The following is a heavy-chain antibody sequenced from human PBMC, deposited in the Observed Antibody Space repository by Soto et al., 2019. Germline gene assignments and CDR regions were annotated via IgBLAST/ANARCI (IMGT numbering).Heavy chain of an antibody. CDR2: ITAFNGNT. CDR1: GYTFTDYG. V-gene: IGHV1-18*01. Sequence: GASVKVSCKASGYTFTDYGISWVRQAPGQGLQWMGWITAFNGNTKYAQQFQGRVTMTTDTSTSTAYMELRSLESDDTAAYYCARISQSDFWSGYYYFFDYWGQGTLVTVSS. D-gene: IGHD3-3*01. CDR3: ARISQSDFWSGYYYFFDY. J-gene: IGHJ4*02.